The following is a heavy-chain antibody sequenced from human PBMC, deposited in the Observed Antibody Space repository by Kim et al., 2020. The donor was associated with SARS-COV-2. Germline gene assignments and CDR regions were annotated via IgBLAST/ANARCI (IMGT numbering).Heavy chain of an antibody. Sequence: KFQGRVTITADESTSTAYMELSSLRSEDPAVYYCASGGARARTPRYYFDYWGQGTLVTVSS. J-gene: IGHJ4*02. V-gene: IGHV1-69*01. CDR3: ASGGARARTPRYYFDY. D-gene: IGHD3-16*01.